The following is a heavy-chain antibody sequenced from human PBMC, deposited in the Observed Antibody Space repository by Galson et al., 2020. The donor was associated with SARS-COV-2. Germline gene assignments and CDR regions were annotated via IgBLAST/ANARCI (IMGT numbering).Heavy chain of an antibody. CDR2: INHSGTT. J-gene: IGHJ4*02. D-gene: IGHD3-22*01. CDR1: GGSFSGYY. Sequence: SQASETLSLTCAVYGGSFSGYYWTWVRQTPGKGLEWIGEINHSGTTSYNPSLKGRVSISVDTSKNQSSLKVSSVTAADRGVYYCARGARGIKMIVLDIALVSCSFDCWGQGTLVTVSS. V-gene: IGHV4-34*01. CDR3: ARGARGIKMIVLDIALVSCSFDC.